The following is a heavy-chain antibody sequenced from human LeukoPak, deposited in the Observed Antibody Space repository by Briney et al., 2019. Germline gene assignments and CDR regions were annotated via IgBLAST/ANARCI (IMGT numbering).Heavy chain of an antibody. CDR3: ARDLGGIAGS. Sequence: GGSLRLSCAASGFTFTRYWMHRVRQVPGKGLDWVSRINEDGSITTHADSVRGRFTISRDNARDTLYLQMNSLRSEDTAVYYCARDLGGIAGSWGQGTLVTVSS. CDR2: INEDGSIT. CDR1: GFTFTRYW. V-gene: IGHV3-74*01. J-gene: IGHJ4*02. D-gene: IGHD1-26*01.